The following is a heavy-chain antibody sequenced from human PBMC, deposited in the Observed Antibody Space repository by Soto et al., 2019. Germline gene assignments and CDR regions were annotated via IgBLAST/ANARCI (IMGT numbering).Heavy chain of an antibody. V-gene: IGHV3-33*01. D-gene: IGHD5-12*01. CDR2: IWYDGSNK. Sequence: QVQLVESGGGVVQPGRSLRLSCAASGFTFSSYGMHWVRQAPGKGLEWVAVIWYDGSNKYYADSVKGRFTISRDNSKNTLYLQMNSLRAEDTAVYYCASDYSSGYGFYYYGMDVWGQGTTVTVSS. CDR1: GFTFSSYG. J-gene: IGHJ6*02. CDR3: ASDYSSGYGFYYYGMDV.